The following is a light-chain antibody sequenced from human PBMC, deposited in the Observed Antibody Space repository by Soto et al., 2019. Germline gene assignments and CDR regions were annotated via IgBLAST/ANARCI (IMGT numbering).Light chain of an antibody. Sequence: DLQMTQSPSTLSASVGDRVTITCRASQSISSWLAWYQQKPGKAPKLLIYKASSLETGVPSRYSGSGYETEFTLTISSLQPDDFATYYCQQYNSYSYTFGEGTKLEIK. CDR1: QSISSW. CDR2: KAS. V-gene: IGKV1-5*03. CDR3: QQYNSYSYT. J-gene: IGKJ2*01.